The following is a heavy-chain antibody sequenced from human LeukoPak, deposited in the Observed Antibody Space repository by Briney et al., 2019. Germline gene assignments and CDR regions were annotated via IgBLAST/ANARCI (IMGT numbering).Heavy chain of an antibody. CDR3: AGREYGDLPFDY. Sequence: SETLSLTCTVSGGSISSYYWSWIRQPPGKGLEWIGYIYYSGSTNYNPSLKSRVTISVDTSKNQFSLKLSSVTAADTAVYYCAGREYGDLPFDYWGQGTLVTVSS. J-gene: IGHJ4*02. V-gene: IGHV4-59*08. D-gene: IGHD4-17*01. CDR1: GGSISSYY. CDR2: IYYSGST.